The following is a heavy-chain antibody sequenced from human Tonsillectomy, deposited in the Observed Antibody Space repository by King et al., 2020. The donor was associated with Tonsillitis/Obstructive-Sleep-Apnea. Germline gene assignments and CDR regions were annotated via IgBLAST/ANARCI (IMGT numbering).Heavy chain of an antibody. D-gene: IGHD4-11*01. CDR2: ISSSGSTI. CDR3: ARDRTTVTGYYYYMDV. V-gene: IGHV3-48*03. CDR1: GFTFSSYE. J-gene: IGHJ6*03. Sequence: VQLVESGGGLVQPGGSLRLSCAASGFTFSSYEMNWVRQAPGKGLEWVSYISSSGSTIYYADSVKGRFTISRDNAKNSLYLQMNSLRAEDTAVYYCARDRTTVTGYYYYMDVWGKGTTDTVSS.